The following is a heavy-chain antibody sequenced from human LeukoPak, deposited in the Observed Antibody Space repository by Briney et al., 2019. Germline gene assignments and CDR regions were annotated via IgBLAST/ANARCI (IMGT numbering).Heavy chain of an antibody. J-gene: IGHJ4*02. V-gene: IGHV3-23*01. CDR3: AKDRRGGYSGYDSYFDY. CDR1: GFTFSSYA. CDR2: ISTSGGST. D-gene: IGHD5-12*01. Sequence: GGSLRLSCAASGFTFSSYAMSWVRQAPGKGLEWVSAISTSGGSTHYADSVKGRFTISRDNSKNTLYLQMNSLRAEDRAVYYCAKDRRGGYSGYDSYFDYWGQGTLVTVSS.